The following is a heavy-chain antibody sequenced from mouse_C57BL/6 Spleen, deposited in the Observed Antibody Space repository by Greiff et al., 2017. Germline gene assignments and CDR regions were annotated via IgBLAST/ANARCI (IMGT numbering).Heavy chain of an antibody. D-gene: IGHD1-1*01. CDR2: ISSCNSTI. CDR1: GFTFSDYG. J-gene: IGHJ4*01. CDR3: ARRKHTGYYAMGY. V-gene: IGHV5-17*01. Sequence: EVQLVESGRGLVKPGGSLKLSCAASGFTFSDYGMHWVRQAPEKGLEWVAYISSCNSTINYADTVKGRFTMSIDNAYSTPFLQMTSLRSEDTAMYYCARRKHTGYYAMGYWGQGTLVTVSS.